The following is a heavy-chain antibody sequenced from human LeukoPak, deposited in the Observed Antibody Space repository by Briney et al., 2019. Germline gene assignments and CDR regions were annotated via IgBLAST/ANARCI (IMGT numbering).Heavy chain of an antibody. Sequence: QSGGSLRLPCAASGFTFSTYRMNWVRQAPGKGLEWLSYINIDSSTIYYTDSLKGRFTISRDNAKNSLYLQMNSLRDEDAAVYYCARATSTSGPTFDYWGQGTLVTVSS. CDR2: INIDSSTI. J-gene: IGHJ4*02. D-gene: IGHD6-19*01. V-gene: IGHV3-48*02. CDR3: ARATSTSGPTFDY. CDR1: GFTFSTYR.